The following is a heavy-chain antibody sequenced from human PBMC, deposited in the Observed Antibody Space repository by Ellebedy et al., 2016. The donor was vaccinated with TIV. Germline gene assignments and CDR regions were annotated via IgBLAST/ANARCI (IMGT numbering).Heavy chain of an antibody. CDR2: INPSGGST. CDR1: GYTFSNYF. Sequence: AASVKVSCKASGYTFSNYFMHWVRQAPGQGLEWMGIINPSGGSTTYAQKLQGRVTMTRDTSTSTVYMELSSLRSEDTAVYYCARSQLPIWFDPWGQGTLVTVSS. CDR3: ARSQLPIWFDP. J-gene: IGHJ5*02. V-gene: IGHV1-46*04. D-gene: IGHD4-23*01.